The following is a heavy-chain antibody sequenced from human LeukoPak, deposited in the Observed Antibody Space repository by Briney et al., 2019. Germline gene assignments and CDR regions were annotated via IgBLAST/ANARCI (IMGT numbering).Heavy chain of an antibody. CDR1: GGSFSGYY. J-gene: IGHJ4*02. D-gene: IGHD3-22*01. CDR3: ARGNYYDSSGYEPLFDY. Sequence: SETLSLTCAVYGGSFSGYYWSWIRQPPGKGLEWIGEINHSGSTNYNPPLKSRVTISVDTSKNQFSLKLSSVTAADTAVYYCARGNYYDSSGYEPLFDYWGQGTLVTVSS. CDR2: INHSGST. V-gene: IGHV4-34*01.